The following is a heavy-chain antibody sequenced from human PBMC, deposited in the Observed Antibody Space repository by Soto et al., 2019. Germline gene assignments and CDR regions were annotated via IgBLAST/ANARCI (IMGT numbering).Heavy chain of an antibody. Sequence: QVQLQESGPGLVKPSETLSLTCTVSGGSISSYYWSWIRQPPGKGLEWIGYIYYSGSTNYNPSLKRRVTISVTTSKNQFSLKLSSVTAADTAVYYCARDRAELYYYYGMDVWGQGTTVTVSS. J-gene: IGHJ6*02. CDR2: IYYSGST. D-gene: IGHD1-26*01. CDR1: GGSISSYY. V-gene: IGHV4-59*01. CDR3: ARDRAELYYYYGMDV.